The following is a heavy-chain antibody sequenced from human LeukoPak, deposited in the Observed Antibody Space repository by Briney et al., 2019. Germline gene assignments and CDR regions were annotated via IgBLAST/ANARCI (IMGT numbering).Heavy chain of an antibody. Sequence: SGTLSFTCAVSGGSISSSNWWSWVRQPPGQGLEWIGEIYHSGSTNYNPSLKSRVTISVDKSKNQFSLKLSSVTAADTAVYYCASLYCGGDCYVGGYYYGMDVWGQGTTVTVSS. V-gene: IGHV4-4*02. D-gene: IGHD2-21*02. CDR1: GGSISSSNW. J-gene: IGHJ6*02. CDR3: ASLYCGGDCYVGGYYYGMDV. CDR2: IYHSGST.